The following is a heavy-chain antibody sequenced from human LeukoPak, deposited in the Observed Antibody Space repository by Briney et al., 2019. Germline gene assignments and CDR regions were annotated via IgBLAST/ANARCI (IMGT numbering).Heavy chain of an antibody. V-gene: IGHV1-69*05. CDR2: IIPIFGTA. Sequence: SVKVSCKASGGTFSSYAISWVRQAPGQGLEWMGRIIPIFGTANYAQKFQGRVTITTDESTSTAYMELSSLRSEDTAVYYCAGGEYYYDSSGYYPLYYFDYWGQGTLVTVS. CDR1: GGTFSSYA. D-gene: IGHD3-22*01. J-gene: IGHJ4*02. CDR3: AGGEYYYDSSGYYPLYYFDY.